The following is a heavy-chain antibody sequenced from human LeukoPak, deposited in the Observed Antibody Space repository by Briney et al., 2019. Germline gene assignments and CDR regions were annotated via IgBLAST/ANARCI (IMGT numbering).Heavy chain of an antibody. V-gene: IGHV3-21*01. Sequence: PGGSLRLSCAASGFTFSSYSMNWVRQAPGKGLEWVSSISSSSSYMYYADSVKGRFTISRDNAKNSLYLQMNSLRAEDTAVYYCARDPDYCSSTSCSVWGQGTTVTVSS. CDR1: GFTFSSYS. CDR2: ISSSSSYM. D-gene: IGHD2-2*01. J-gene: IGHJ6*02. CDR3: ARDPDYCSSTSCSV.